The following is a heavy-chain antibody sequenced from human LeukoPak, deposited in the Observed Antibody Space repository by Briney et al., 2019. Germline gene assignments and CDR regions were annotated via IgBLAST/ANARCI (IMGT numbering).Heavy chain of an antibody. CDR3: ARGGYYYDSSGSYFDY. CDR1: GFTFSSYG. J-gene: IGHJ4*02. CDR2: ISGSGGST. Sequence: PPGGSLRLSCAASGFTFSSYGMSWVRQAPGKGLEWVSAISGSGGSTYYADSVKGRFTISRDNSKNTLYLQMNSLRAEDTAVYYCARGGYYYDSSGSYFDYWGQGTLVTVSS. D-gene: IGHD3-22*01. V-gene: IGHV3-23*01.